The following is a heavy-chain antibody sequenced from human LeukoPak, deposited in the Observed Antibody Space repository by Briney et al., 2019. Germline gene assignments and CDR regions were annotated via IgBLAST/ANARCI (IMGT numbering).Heavy chain of an antibody. CDR3: ARAGGTSWADY. Sequence: GGSLRLSCAASGFTFSNYWMTWVRQAPGKGLEWVANVKQDGTEKYYVDSVKGRFTISRDNVKNSLYLQMNSLRVEDTAVYYCARAGGTSWADYWGQGTLATVSS. CDR1: GFTFSNYW. D-gene: IGHD6-13*01. J-gene: IGHJ4*02. CDR2: VKQDGTEK. V-gene: IGHV3-7*01.